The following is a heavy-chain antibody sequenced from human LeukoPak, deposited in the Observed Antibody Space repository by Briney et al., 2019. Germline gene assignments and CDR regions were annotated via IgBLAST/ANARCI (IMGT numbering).Heavy chain of an antibody. CDR1: GFTFSSYE. D-gene: IGHD2-15*01. CDR3: ARGYCSGTACDLDY. Sequence: GGSLRLSCAASGFTFSSYEMNWVRQAPGKGLEWVSYISRSGSTIYYADSVKGRFTISRDNAKNSLYLQMNSLRAEDTAVYYCARGYCSGTACDLDYWGQGTLVTVSS. V-gene: IGHV3-48*03. CDR2: ISRSGSTI. J-gene: IGHJ4*02.